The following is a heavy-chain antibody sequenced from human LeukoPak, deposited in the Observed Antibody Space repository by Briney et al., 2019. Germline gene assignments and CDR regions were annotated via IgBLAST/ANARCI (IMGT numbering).Heavy chain of an antibody. CDR2: VYYTGGT. CDR3: ARLAKVESRSLAHYFDS. V-gene: IGHV4-59*01. Sequence: PSETLSLTCTVSGASISPDYWSWIRQPPGKGLEFIGYVYYTGGTNYNPSLKSQVTISVDTSKNQFSLKLISVTAADTAVYRCARLAKVESRSLAHYFDSWGQGALVTVSS. J-gene: IGHJ4*02. CDR1: GASISPDY. D-gene: IGHD1-26*01.